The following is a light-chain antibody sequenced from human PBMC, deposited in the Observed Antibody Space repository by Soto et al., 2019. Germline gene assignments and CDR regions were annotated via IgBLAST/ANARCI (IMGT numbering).Light chain of an antibody. CDR3: CSNAVGSTYV. V-gene: IGLV2-23*01. CDR2: EAY. J-gene: IGLJ1*01. Sequence: QSVLTQPASVSGSPGQSITISCTGTSXDVGSHKLVSWYQQYPGNVPKLIIFEAYKRPSGVSNRFSGSKSGSTASLTISGLQAEDEADYYCCSNAVGSTYVFGTGTKVTVL. CDR1: SXDVGSHKL.